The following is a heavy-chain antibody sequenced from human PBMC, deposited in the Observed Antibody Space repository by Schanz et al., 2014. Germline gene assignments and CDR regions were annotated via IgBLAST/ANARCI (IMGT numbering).Heavy chain of an antibody. CDR2: IHQSGGT. CDR1: GGDIGNYY. J-gene: IGHJ5*02. Sequence: QVQLQESGPGLVKPSETLSLTCSVSGGDIGNYYWSWIRQPPGKGLEWIGYIHQSGGTNYNPSLKIRVTILVDPSKNQFSLRLTSLTAADTAVYYCAKFLYDDPSWGQGTLVTVSS. V-gene: IGHV4-59*08. D-gene: IGHD3-3*01. CDR3: AKFLYDDPS.